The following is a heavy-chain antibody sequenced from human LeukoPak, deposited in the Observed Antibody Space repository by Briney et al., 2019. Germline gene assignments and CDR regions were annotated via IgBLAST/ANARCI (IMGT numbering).Heavy chain of an antibody. J-gene: IGHJ4*02. Sequence: GGSLRLSCAASGFTFSSYAMHWVRQAPGKGLEWVAVISYDGRNKYYADSVKGRFTISRDTSKNTLYLQMNSLRAEDTAVYYCARFGTYWGQGVLVTVSS. CDR2: ISYDGRNK. CDR1: GFTFSSYA. CDR3: ARFGTY. D-gene: IGHD3-10*01. V-gene: IGHV3-30*04.